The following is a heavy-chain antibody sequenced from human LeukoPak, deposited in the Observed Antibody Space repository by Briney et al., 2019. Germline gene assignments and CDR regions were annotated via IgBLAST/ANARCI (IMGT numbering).Heavy chain of an antibody. V-gene: IGHV1-2*02. CDR2: INPNSGGT. D-gene: IGHD3-22*01. Sequence: ASVKVSCKASGYTFTGYYMHWVRQAPGQGLEWVGWINPNSGGTNYAQKFQGRVTMTRDTSISTAYMELSRLRSDDTAVYYCARGGNYYDSSGYHNWFDPWGQGTLVTVSS. J-gene: IGHJ5*02. CDR3: ARGGNYYDSSGYHNWFDP. CDR1: GYTFTGYY.